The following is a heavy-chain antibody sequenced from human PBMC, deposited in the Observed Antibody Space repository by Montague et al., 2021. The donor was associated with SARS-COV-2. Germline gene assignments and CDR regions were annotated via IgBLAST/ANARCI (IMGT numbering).Heavy chain of an antibody. CDR3: VRILGGWRGYGHFDS. V-gene: IGHV4-30-2*01. CDR2: IYRGGKS. Sequence: TLSLTCDVSGGSISDGIYSWGWIRQTPGKGLEWIGYIYRGGKSYYNPSLRSRVIITMDTSENQLSLKLNSVSAADTAVYYCVRILGGWRGYGHFDSWGQGTLITVSS. CDR1: GGSISDGIYS. D-gene: IGHD5-12*01. J-gene: IGHJ4*02.